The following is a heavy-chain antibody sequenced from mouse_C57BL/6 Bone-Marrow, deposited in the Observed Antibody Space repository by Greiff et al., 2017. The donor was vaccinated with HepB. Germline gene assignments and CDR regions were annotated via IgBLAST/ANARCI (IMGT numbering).Heavy chain of an antibody. V-gene: IGHV14-4*01. CDR3: TTDGSSSAWFAY. D-gene: IGHD1-1*01. Sequence: EVKLQESGAELVRPGASVKLSCTASGFNIKDDYMHWVRQRPEQGLEWIGWIDPENGDTEYASNFQGKATITADTSSNTAYLQLSSLTSEDTAVYYCTTDGSSSAWFAYWGQGTLVTVSA. CDR2: IDPENGDT. CDR1: GFNIKDDY. J-gene: IGHJ3*01.